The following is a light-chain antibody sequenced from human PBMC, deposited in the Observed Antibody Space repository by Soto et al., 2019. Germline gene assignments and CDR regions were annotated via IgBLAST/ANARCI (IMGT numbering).Light chain of an antibody. J-gene: IGKJ1*01. V-gene: IGKV1-5*01. CDR1: QSISNS. CDR3: QQYGGFSRT. CDR2: DAS. Sequence: DIPVTQSPSTLSASVGDRVTITCRASQSISNSLAWYHQKPGTAPKLLIYDASNLERGVPSRFGGSGSGTEFTLTISSLQPDDFATYYCQQYGGFSRTFGQGTKVDIK.